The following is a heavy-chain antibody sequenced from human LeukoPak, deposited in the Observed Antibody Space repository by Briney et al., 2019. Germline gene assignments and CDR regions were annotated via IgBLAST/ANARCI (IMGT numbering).Heavy chain of an antibody. Sequence: QSGGSLRLSCAASGFTFSSYAMSWVRQAPGKGLEWVSAISGSGGSTYYADSVKGRFTISRDNSKNTLYLQMNSLRAEDTAVYYCAKGTMIVVVITLSDYWGQGTLVTVSS. D-gene: IGHD3-22*01. CDR2: ISGSGGST. V-gene: IGHV3-23*01. J-gene: IGHJ4*02. CDR3: AKGTMIVVVITLSDY. CDR1: GFTFSSYA.